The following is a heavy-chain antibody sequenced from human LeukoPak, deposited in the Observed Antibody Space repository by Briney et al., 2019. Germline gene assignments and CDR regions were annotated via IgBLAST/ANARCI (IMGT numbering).Heavy chain of an antibody. Sequence: GRSLRLPCAASGLILSRYGMHCVRQATGRGLEWGAVISYDGSNKHYADSVKGRFTISRDNSKNTLYLQMNSLRAEDTAVCYCALVVYYYGSGSYSPFEYWGQGTLVTVSS. V-gene: IGHV3-30*03. D-gene: IGHD3-10*01. CDR3: ALVVYYYGSGSYSPFEY. CDR1: GLILSRYG. CDR2: ISYDGSNK. J-gene: IGHJ4*02.